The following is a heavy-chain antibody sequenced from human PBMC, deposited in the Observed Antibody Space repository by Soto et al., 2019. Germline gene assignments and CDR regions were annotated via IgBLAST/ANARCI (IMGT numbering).Heavy chain of an antibody. D-gene: IGHD1-1*01. CDR3: ARLPGITTSRRDY. J-gene: IGHJ4*02. V-gene: IGHV4-39*01. CDR2: IYYSGST. CDR1: GGSIRSPTYY. Sequence: SETLSLTCSVSGGSIRSPTYYWGWIRQPPGKGLEWIGSIYYSGSTYYSPSLKSRVTISVDTSKNQFSLKVSSVTAADTAVYYCARLPGITTSRRDYWGQGTLVTVSS.